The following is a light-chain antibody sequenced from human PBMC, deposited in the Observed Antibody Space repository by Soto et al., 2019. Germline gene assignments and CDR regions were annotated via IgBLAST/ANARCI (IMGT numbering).Light chain of an antibody. CDR1: SSDVGGYKY. J-gene: IGLJ2*01. CDR3: QSYDSSLSLYVV. V-gene: IGLV2-14*01. CDR2: EVS. Sequence: QSVLTQPASVSGSPGQSITISCTGTSSDVGGYKYVSWYQQHPDKAPKLIIFEVSNRPSGVPDRFSGSKSGTSASLAITGLQAEDEADYYCQSYDSSLSLYVVFGGGTKLTVL.